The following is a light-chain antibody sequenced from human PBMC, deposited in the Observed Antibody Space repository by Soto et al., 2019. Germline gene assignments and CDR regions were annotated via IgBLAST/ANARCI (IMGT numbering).Light chain of an antibody. V-gene: IGKV3-20*01. CDR2: GAS. CDR1: QSVSSSY. CDR3: QQYGSSPPVT. Sequence: EIVLTQSPGTLSLSPGERATLSCRASQSVSSSYLAWYQQKPGQAPRLLIYGASGRATGIPDRFSGSGSGTDITLTISRLEAEDFAVYYCQQYGSSPPVTFGQGTRLEIK. J-gene: IGKJ5*01.